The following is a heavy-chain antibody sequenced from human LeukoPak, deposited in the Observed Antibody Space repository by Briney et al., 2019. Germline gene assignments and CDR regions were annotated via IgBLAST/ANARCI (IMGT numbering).Heavy chain of an antibody. Sequence: EASVKVSCKASGYTFTGYYMHWVRQAPGQGLEWMGWINPNSGGTNYAQKFQGRVTMTRDTSISTAYMELSRLRSDDTAVYYCARSRTPGLLERRSGFDYWGQGTLVTVSS. CDR3: ARSRTPGLLERRSGFDY. V-gene: IGHV1-2*02. D-gene: IGHD1-1*01. CDR1: GYTFTGYY. J-gene: IGHJ4*02. CDR2: INPNSGGT.